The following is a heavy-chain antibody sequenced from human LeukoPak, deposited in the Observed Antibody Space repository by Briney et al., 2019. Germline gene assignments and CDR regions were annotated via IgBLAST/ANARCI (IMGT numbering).Heavy chain of an antibody. Sequence: GASVTVSCTASGYTFTSYDINWVRQATGQGLEWMGWMNPNSGNTGYAQKFQGRVTMTRNTSISTAYMELSSLRSEDTAVYYCATAIAAAGLDGFDYWGQGALVTVSS. D-gene: IGHD6-13*01. CDR1: GYTFTSYD. CDR2: MNPNSGNT. CDR3: ATAIAAAGLDGFDY. J-gene: IGHJ4*02. V-gene: IGHV1-8*01.